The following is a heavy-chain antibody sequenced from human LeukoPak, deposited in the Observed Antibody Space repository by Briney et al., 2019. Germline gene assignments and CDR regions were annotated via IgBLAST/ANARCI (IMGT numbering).Heavy chain of an antibody. Sequence: SVKVSCKASGYTFTSYGISWVRQAPGQGLEWMGGIIPIFGTANYAQKFQGRVTITADKSTSTAYMELSSLRSEDTAVYYCARNYYDSSALGYWGQGTLVTVSS. CDR2: IIPIFGTA. J-gene: IGHJ4*02. V-gene: IGHV1-69*06. CDR1: GYTFTSYG. CDR3: ARNYYDSSALGY. D-gene: IGHD3-22*01.